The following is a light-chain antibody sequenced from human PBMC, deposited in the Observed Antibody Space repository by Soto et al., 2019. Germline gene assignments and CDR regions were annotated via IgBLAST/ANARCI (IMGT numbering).Light chain of an antibody. CDR1: QSFSSSY. CDR2: GAS. J-gene: IGKJ1*01. Sequence: EIVLTQSPGTLSLSPGERATLSCRASQSFSSSYLAWYQQKPGQALRLLIYGASTRATGIPARFSGSGSGTEFTLTISSLQSEDFAVYYCQQYDNWPPWTFGQGTKVDI. CDR3: QQYDNWPPWT. V-gene: IGKV3-15*01.